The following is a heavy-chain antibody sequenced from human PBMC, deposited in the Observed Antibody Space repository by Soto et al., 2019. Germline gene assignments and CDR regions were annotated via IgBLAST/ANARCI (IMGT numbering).Heavy chain of an antibody. CDR1: GFTFSSYG. Sequence: QVQLVESGGGVVQPGRSLRLSCAASGFTFSSYGMHWVRQAPGKGLEWVAVISYDGSNKYYADSVKGRFTISRDNSKNTLYLQMNSLRAEDTAVYYCAKDPTKGRTVYDCDGMDFW. CDR3: AKDPTKGRTVYDCDGMDF. CDR2: ISYDGSNK. J-gene: IGHJ6*01. V-gene: IGHV3-30*18.